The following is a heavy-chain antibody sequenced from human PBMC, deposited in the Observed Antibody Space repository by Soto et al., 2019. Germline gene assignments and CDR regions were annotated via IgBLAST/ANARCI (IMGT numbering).Heavy chain of an antibody. V-gene: IGHV3-48*01. CDR1: RFTFTSYS. Sequence: EVQLVESGGGLVQPGGSLRLSCAASRFTFTSYSMNWVRQAPGKGLEWVSHISSTSNTIYYTDSVKGRFTISRDNARSSLYLQMNSLRVEDTAVYYCAREVRYCSSSSCSTDFDSWGQGTLVTVSS. J-gene: IGHJ4*02. CDR3: AREVRYCSSSSCSTDFDS. D-gene: IGHD2-2*02. CDR2: ISSTSNTI.